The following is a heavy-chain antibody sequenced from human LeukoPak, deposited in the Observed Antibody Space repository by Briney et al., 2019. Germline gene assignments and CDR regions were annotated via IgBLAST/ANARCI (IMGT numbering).Heavy chain of an antibody. CDR1: GFTFSNAW. Sequence: GGSLRLSCAASGFTFSNAWMSWVRQAPGKGLEWVGRIKSETEYGTTDYAAPVKGRFTISRDASENTLYLQMNSLKIEDTAVYYCTAGACNGYDCYSLNYWGQGTLVTVSS. V-gene: IGHV3-15*01. CDR2: IKSETEYGTT. D-gene: IGHD3-22*01. J-gene: IGHJ4*02. CDR3: TAGACNGYDCYSLNY.